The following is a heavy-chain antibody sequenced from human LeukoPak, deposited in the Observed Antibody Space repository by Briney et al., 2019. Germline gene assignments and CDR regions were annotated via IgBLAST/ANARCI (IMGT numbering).Heavy chain of an antibody. J-gene: IGHJ4*02. CDR3: ATHESKRIAATWPEEY. CDR1: GFTFSSYA. D-gene: IGHD6-13*01. Sequence: SLXLSCAASGFTFSSYAMSWVRQAPGKXLEWVSAISGSGGSTYYADSVKGRFTISRDNSKNTLYLQMNSLRAEDTAVYYCATHESKRIAATWPEEYWGQGTLVTVSS. CDR2: ISGSGGST. V-gene: IGHV3-23*01.